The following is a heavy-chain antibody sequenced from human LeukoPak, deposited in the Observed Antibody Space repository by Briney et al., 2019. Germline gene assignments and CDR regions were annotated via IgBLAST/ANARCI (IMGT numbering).Heavy chain of an antibody. D-gene: IGHD3-3*01. V-gene: IGHV4-59*01. CDR2: IYYSGST. Sequence: PSETLFLTCTVSGGSISSYYWSWIRQPPGKGLEWIGYIYYSGSTNYNPSLKSRVTISVDTSKNQFSLKLSSVTAADTAVYYCARVRAGAYYDFWSGPTGFDPWGQGTLVTVSS. CDR1: GGSISSYY. CDR3: ARVRAGAYYDFWSGPTGFDP. J-gene: IGHJ5*02.